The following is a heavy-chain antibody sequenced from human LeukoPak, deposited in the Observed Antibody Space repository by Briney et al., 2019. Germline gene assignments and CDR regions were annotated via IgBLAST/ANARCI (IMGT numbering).Heavy chain of an antibody. Sequence: SGGSLRLSCAASGFTFSNNWMTWVRQAPGKGLEWVANIKEDGSEKYYVDSVKGRFTISRDNAKNSVYLQMNSLRAEDTAVYYCARDGPTAYFGYWGQGTLVTVSS. V-gene: IGHV3-7*01. CDR2: IKEDGSEK. CDR3: ARDGPTAYFGY. J-gene: IGHJ4*02. CDR1: GFTFSNNW. D-gene: IGHD5-18*01.